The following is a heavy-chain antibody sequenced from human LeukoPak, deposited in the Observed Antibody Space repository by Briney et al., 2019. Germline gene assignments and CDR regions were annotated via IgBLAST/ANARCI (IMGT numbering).Heavy chain of an antibody. CDR1: GGSFSGYY. D-gene: IGHD3-22*01. V-gene: IGHV4-34*01. J-gene: IGHJ5*02. CDR3: ARTYYYDSSGYYQGLNWFDP. CDR2: INHSGST. Sequence: TLSLTCAVYGGSFSGYYWSWIRQPPGKGLEWIGEINHSGSTNYNPSLKSRVTISVDTSKNQFSLKLSSVTAADTAVYYCARTYYYDSSGYYQGLNWFDPWGQGTLVTVSS.